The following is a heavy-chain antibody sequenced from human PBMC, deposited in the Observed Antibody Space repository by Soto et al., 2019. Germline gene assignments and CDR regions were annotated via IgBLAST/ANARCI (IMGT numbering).Heavy chain of an antibody. CDR2: ISAGRST. CDR3: TKVRGDPV. Sequence: EVQVLESGGDLVQPGGSLRLSCAASGFTFSNYAMNWVRQAPGKGPEWVSGISAGRSTYYADSVKGRFTISRDNSKSSLFLQMDSLRAEDTALYYCTKVRGDPVWGKGTTVTVSS. J-gene: IGHJ6*04. D-gene: IGHD4-17*01. CDR1: GFTFSNYA. V-gene: IGHV3-23*01.